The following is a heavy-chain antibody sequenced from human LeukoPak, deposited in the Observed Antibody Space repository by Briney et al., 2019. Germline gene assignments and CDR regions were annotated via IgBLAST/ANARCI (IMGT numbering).Heavy chain of an antibody. V-gene: IGHV4-39*01. D-gene: IGHD6-6*01. CDR3: ARCSTSVAAHFDY. CDR1: GGSIESSSYY. J-gene: IGHJ4*02. Sequence: SETLSLTCTVSGGSIESSSYYWGWIRQPPGKGLVWIGSLYYNGTSYYNPSLKSRVTISVDTSRNQFSLKLSPVTAADTAVYYCARCSTSVAAHFDYWGQGTLVTVSS. CDR2: LYYNGTS.